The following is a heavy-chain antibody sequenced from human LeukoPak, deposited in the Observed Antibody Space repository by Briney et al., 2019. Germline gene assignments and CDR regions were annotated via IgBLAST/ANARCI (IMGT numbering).Heavy chain of an antibody. J-gene: IGHJ4*02. CDR1: GFTFSSYT. Sequence: GRSLRLSCTASGFTFSSYTMHWVRRAPGKGLEWVSSISGSGGSTYYADSVKGRFTISRDNSKNTLYLQMNSLRAEDTAVYYCAKEDRDDILTGYCDYWGQGTLVTVSS. D-gene: IGHD3-9*01. CDR2: ISGSGGST. V-gene: IGHV3-23*01. CDR3: AKEDRDDILTGYCDY.